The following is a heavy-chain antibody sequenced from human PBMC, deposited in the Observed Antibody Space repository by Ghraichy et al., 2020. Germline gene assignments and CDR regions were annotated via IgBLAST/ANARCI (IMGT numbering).Heavy chain of an antibody. CDR2: ISWDGGST. J-gene: IGHJ6*02. CDR3: AKDLIVGATEGNYYYGMDV. CDR1: GFTFDDYT. V-gene: IGHV3-43*01. D-gene: IGHD1-26*01. Sequence: LSLTCAASGFTFDDYTMHWVRQAPGKGLEWVSLISWDGGSTYYADSVKGRFTISRDNSKNSLYLQMNSLRTEDTALYYCAKDLIVGATEGNYYYGMDVWGQGTTVTVSS.